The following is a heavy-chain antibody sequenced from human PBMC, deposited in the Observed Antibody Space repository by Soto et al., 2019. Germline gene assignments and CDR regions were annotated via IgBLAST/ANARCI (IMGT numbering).Heavy chain of an antibody. D-gene: IGHD2-2*01. CDR2: ISYDGSNK. Sequence: PGGSLRLSCAASGFTFSSYGMHWVRLAPGKGLEWVALISYDGSNKYYADSVKGRFTISRDNSKNTLYLQMNSLRDEDTAVYYCAKDQFPYCSSSCSGVSDYWGQGTLVTVSS. J-gene: IGHJ4*02. CDR1: GFTFSSYG. V-gene: IGHV3-30*18. CDR3: AKDQFPYCSSSCSGVSDY.